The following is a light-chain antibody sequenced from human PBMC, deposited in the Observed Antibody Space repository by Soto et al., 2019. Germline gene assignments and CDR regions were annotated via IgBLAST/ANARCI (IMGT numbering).Light chain of an antibody. J-gene: IGKJ5*01. CDR3: QQYTSSRIT. V-gene: IGKV3-20*01. CDR1: QTISSNY. Sequence: PSPGTLSLSPGERATLSCRASQTISSNYLAWYQQKPGQAPRLLIYGASGRATGIPDRFSGSGSGTDFNLTISRLEPEDFAVYYCQQYTSSRITFGQGTRLEIK. CDR2: GAS.